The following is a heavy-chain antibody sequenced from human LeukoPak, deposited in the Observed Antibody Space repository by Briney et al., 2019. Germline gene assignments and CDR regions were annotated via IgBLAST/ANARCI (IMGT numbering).Heavy chain of an antibody. CDR2: IYPGDSDT. CDR3: ARLALSYCSSTSCYRENWFDP. CDR1: GYSFTSYW. J-gene: IGHJ5*02. V-gene: IGHV5-51*01. D-gene: IGHD2-2*02. Sequence: GESLKISCQGSGYSFTSYWIGWVRQMPGKGLEWMGIIYPGDSDTRYSPSFQGQVTISADKSISTAYLQWSSLKASDTAMYYCARLALSYCSSTSCYRENWFDPWGQGTLVTVSS.